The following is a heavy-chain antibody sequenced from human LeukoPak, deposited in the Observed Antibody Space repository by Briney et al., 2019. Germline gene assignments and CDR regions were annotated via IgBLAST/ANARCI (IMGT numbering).Heavy chain of an antibody. CDR2: ISGSSSTI. CDR1: GFTFSSYA. D-gene: IGHD3-22*01. J-gene: IGHJ4*02. Sequence: GGSLRLSCAASGFTFSSYAMSWVRQAPGKGLEWGSYISGSSSTIYYADSVKGRFTISRDNGKNTLYLQMNSLRAEDTAVYYCARGSTYYDSSGQVPFDYWGQGTLVTVSS. CDR3: ARGSTYYDSSGQVPFDY. V-gene: IGHV3-48*01.